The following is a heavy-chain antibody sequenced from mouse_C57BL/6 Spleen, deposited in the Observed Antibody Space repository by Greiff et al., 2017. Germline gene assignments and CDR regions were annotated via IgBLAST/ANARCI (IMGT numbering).Heavy chain of an antibody. J-gene: IGHJ1*03. CDR2: IHPNSGST. V-gene: IGHV1-64*01. CDR1: GYTFTSYW. Sequence: QVQLQQPGAELVKPGASVKLSCKASGYTFTSYWMHWVKQRPGQGLEWIGIIHPNSGSTNYNEKFKSKATLTVDKSSSTAYMQLSSLTSEDSAVYYCARDYYYGSEYLDVWGTGTTVTVSS. CDR3: ARDYYYGSEYLDV. D-gene: IGHD1-1*01.